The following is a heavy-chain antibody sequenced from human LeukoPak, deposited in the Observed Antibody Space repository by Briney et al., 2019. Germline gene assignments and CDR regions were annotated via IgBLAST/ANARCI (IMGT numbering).Heavy chain of an antibody. CDR2: ISSSSSYT. J-gene: IGHJ4*02. Sequence: PGGSLRLSCEASGFTFSGYEMNWVRQAPGKGLEWVSYISSSSSYTNYADSVKGRFTISRDNAKNSLYLQMNSLRAEDTAVYYRARDGTSIVGSLDYWGQGTLVTVSS. D-gene: IGHD1-26*01. V-gene: IGHV3-11*05. CDR3: ARDGTSIVGSLDY. CDR1: GFTFSGYE.